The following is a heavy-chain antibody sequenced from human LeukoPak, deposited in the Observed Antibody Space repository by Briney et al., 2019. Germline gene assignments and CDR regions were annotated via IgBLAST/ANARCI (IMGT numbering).Heavy chain of an antibody. Sequence: GGSLRLSCGASGFTFSSYAMSWVRQAPGKGLEWVSAISGCGSSTYYADSVKGRFTISRDNSKNTLYLQMNSLRAEDTAVYYCAKEVTMVRGVYFDYWGQGTLVTVSS. D-gene: IGHD3-10*01. J-gene: IGHJ4*02. V-gene: IGHV3-23*01. CDR1: GFTFSSYA. CDR2: ISGCGSST. CDR3: AKEVTMVRGVYFDY.